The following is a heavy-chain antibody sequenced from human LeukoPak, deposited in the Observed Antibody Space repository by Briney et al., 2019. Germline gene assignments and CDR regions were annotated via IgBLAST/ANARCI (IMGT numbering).Heavy chain of an antibody. D-gene: IGHD6-19*01. V-gene: IGHV4-30-2*01. Sequence: SQTLSLTCAVSGGSISSGGYSWSWIRQPPGKGLEWIGYIYHSGSTYYNPSLKSRVTISVDRSKNQFSLKLSSVTAADTAVYYCARAAIAVAARGWFDPWGQGTLVTVSS. J-gene: IGHJ5*02. CDR2: IYHSGST. CDR1: GGSISSGGYS. CDR3: ARAAIAVAARGWFDP.